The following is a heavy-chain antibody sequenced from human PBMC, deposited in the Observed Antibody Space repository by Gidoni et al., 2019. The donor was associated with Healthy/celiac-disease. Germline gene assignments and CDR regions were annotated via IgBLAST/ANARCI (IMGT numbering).Heavy chain of an antibody. V-gene: IGHV4-59*01. CDR3: ARGSFDFWSGYSYLRFDP. J-gene: IGHJ5*02. Sequence: QVQLQESGPGLVKPSETLSLTCTVSGGSISSYYWSWIRQPPGKGLEWIGYIYYSGSTNYNPSLKSRVTISVDTSKNQFSLKLSSVTAADTAVYYCARGSFDFWSGYSYLRFDPWGQGTLVTVSS. CDR2: IYYSGST. CDR1: GGSISSYY. D-gene: IGHD3-3*01.